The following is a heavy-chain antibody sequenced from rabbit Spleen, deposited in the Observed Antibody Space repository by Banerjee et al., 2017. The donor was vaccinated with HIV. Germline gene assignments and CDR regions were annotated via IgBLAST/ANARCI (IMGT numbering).Heavy chain of an antibody. Sequence: QSLEESGGDLVKPGASLTLTCTASGFSFSSTYYMCWVRQAPGKGLELIACIYTSTGTTWYASWAKGRFTISKTSSTTVTLQMTSLTAADTATYFCARDSGSSFSTYGMDLWGPGTLVTVS. CDR3: ARDSGSSFSTYGMDL. V-gene: IGHV1S40*01. D-gene: IGHD8-1*01. J-gene: IGHJ6*01. CDR1: GFSFSSTYY. CDR2: IYTSTGTT.